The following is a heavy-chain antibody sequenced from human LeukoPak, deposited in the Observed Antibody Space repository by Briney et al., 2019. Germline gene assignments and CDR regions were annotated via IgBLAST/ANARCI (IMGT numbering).Heavy chain of an antibody. CDR3: ARGGSYTMVKNY. J-gene: IGHJ4*02. D-gene: IGHD1-26*01. CDR2: MYSRGST. V-gene: IGHV4-39*07. Sequence: SETLSLTCTVSGGSISSSSYYWGWIRQPPGKGLEWIGSMYSRGSTYYNPSLKSRVTISVDTSKNQFSLKLSSVTAADTAVYYCARGGSYTMVKNYWGQGTLVTVSS. CDR1: GGSISSSSYY.